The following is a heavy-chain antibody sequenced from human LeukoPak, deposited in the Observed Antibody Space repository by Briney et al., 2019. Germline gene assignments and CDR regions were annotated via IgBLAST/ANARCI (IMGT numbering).Heavy chain of an antibody. V-gene: IGHV3-53*01. J-gene: IGHJ5*02. D-gene: IGHD6-19*01. CDR2: IYSGGYT. Sequence: PGGSLRLSCAASGFTVSSNYMSWVRQAPGKGLEWVSVIYSGGYTDYADSVKGRFTISRDNSKNTLYLQMNSLRAEDTAVYYCARARQWLGVFDPWGQGTLVTVSS. CDR3: ARARQWLGVFDP. CDR1: GFTVSSNY.